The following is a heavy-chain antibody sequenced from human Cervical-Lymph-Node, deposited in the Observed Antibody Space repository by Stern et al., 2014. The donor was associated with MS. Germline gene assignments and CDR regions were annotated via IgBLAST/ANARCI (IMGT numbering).Heavy chain of an antibody. D-gene: IGHD4-17*01. CDR3: AKDWEYDGDIGWYSDV. CDR2: ISYDVSTQ. Sequence: VQLVESGGGVVQPGRSLRVSCAASGFAFSHYGMNWVRQAPGKGLEWVAFISYDVSTQHYADSVKGRFTISRDNSNNMVFLQMNSLRTEDTAVYYCAKDWEYDGDIGWYSDVWGRGTLVTVSS. CDR1: GFAFSHYG. V-gene: IGHV3-30*18. J-gene: IGHJ2*01.